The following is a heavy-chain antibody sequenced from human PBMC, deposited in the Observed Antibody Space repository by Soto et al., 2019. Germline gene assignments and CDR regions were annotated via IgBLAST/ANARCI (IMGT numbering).Heavy chain of an antibody. Sequence: PGGSLRLSCAASEFTFSSYSMNWVRQAPGKGLEWVSSIGISSSYIYYADSVKGRFIISRDNAKNSLYLQMNSLRAEDTAVYYCTSTMAGAFDIWGQGTMVTV. V-gene: IGHV3-21*01. D-gene: IGHD3-10*01. CDR2: IGISSSYI. CDR3: TSTMAGAFDI. CDR1: EFTFSSYS. J-gene: IGHJ3*02.